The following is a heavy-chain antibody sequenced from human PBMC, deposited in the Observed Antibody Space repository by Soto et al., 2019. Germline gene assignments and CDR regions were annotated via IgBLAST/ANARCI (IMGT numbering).Heavy chain of an antibody. V-gene: IGHV3-23*01. CDR2: ISGSGGST. J-gene: IGHJ3*02. CDR1: GFTFSSYA. CDR3: AKDGTYYYDSSGPTRDAFDI. Sequence: EVQLLESGGGLVQPGGSLRLSCAASGFTFSSYAMTWVRQAPGKGLEWVSAISGSGGSTDYVDSVKGRFTISRDNSKNTLYLQMNSLRAEDTAVYYCAKDGTYYYDSSGPTRDAFDIWGQGTMVTVSS. D-gene: IGHD3-22*01.